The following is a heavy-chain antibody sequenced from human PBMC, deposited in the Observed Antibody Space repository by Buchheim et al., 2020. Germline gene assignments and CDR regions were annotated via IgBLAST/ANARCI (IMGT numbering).Heavy chain of an antibody. J-gene: IGHJ6*03. CDR2: INSDGSST. Sequence: VQLVESGGGVVQPGGSLRLSCAASGFTFSSYWMHWVRQAPGKGLVWVSRINSDGSSTSYADSVKGRFTISRDNAKNTLYLQMNSLRAEDTAVYYCATYPTGSSWYYYYYMDVWGKGTT. CDR1: GFTFSSYW. D-gene: IGHD6-6*01. CDR3: ATYPTGSSWYYYYYMDV. V-gene: IGHV3-74*02.